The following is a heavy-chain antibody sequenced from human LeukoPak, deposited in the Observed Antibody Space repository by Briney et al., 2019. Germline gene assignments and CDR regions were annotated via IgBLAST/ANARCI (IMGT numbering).Heavy chain of an antibody. V-gene: IGHV4-34*01. Sequence: SETLSLTCAVYGGSFSGYYWSWIRQPPGKGLEWIGEINHSGSTNYNPSLKSRVTISVDTSKNQFSLKLSSVTAADTAVYSCARRPGHTWDMGNWFDPWGPGTLVTVSS. CDR3: ARRPGHTWDMGNWFDP. J-gene: IGHJ5*02. CDR2: INHSGST. CDR1: GGSFSGYY. D-gene: IGHD1-26*01.